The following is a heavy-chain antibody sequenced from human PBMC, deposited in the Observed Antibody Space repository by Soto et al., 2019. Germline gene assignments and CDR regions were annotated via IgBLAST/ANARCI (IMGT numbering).Heavy chain of an antibody. CDR2: ISNAGSNK. J-gene: IGHJ4*02. Sequence: QVQLVESGGGVVQPGKSLRLSCAAFGFTFSYYGMHWVRQAPGKGLEWVALISNAGSNKYYADSLKGRFTISRDNSTHTLYLQMNSPTAEDTAVYYCAKDQDWGGTSCQFWAPGYWGQGTLVIVSS. D-gene: IGHD2-2*01. CDR1: GFTFSYYG. CDR3: AKDQDWGGTSCQFWAPGY. V-gene: IGHV3-30*18.